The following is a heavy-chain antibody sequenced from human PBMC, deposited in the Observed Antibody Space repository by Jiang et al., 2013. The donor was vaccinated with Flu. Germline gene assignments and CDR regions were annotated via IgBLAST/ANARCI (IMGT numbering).Heavy chain of an antibody. V-gene: IGHV1-18*01. J-gene: IGHJ6*02. CDR1: GYTFTSYG. Sequence: GAEVKKPGASVKVSCKASGYTFTSYGISWVRQAPGQGLEWMGWISAYNGNTNYAQKLQGRVTMTTDTSTSTAYMELRSLRSDDTAVYYCARDWVGATTVYYYYGMDVWGQGTTVTVSS. D-gene: IGHD1-26*01. CDR3: ARDWVGATTVYYYYGMDV. CDR2: ISAYNGNT.